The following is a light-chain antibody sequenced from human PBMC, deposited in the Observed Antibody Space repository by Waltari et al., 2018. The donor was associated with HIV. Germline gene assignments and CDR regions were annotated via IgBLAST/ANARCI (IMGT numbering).Light chain of an antibody. CDR1: SSNIGPASD. CDR3: QSYDNSLSGVV. Sequence: QSVLTQPPSVSGAPGLRVTISCTGSSSNIGPASDVHWYQQLPVTAPKLLIYGDKNRPSGVPDRFSGSKSGTSASLAITGLQAEDEADYYCQSYDNSLSGVVFGGGTKLTVL. V-gene: IGLV1-40*01. CDR2: GDK. J-gene: IGLJ2*01.